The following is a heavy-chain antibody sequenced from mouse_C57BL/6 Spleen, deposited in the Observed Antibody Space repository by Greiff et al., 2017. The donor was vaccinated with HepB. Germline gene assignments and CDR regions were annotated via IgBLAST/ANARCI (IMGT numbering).Heavy chain of an antibody. V-gene: IGHV1-69*01. CDR1: GYTFTSYW. D-gene: IGHD2-3*01. Sequence: QVQLKQPGAELVMPGASVKLSCKASGYTFTSYWMHWVKQRPGQGLEWIGEIDPSDSYTNYNQKFKGRSTLTVDKSSSTAYMQLSSLTSEDSAVYYWGRSRRYDGYYEGFDYWGQGTTLTVSS. CDR2: IDPSDSYT. J-gene: IGHJ2*01. CDR3: GRSRRYDGYYEGFDY.